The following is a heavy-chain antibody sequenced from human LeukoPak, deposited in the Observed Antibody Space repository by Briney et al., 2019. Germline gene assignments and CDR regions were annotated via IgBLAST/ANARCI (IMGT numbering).Heavy chain of an antibody. V-gene: IGHV4-59*01. CDR2: ISYSGST. D-gene: IGHD3-16*01. J-gene: IGHJ4*02. CDR3: ARVGRGDHTWGSYYFDH. Sequence: SETLSLTCTVSGDSISSYHWSWLRQSPGKALEWLGYISYSGSTNYNPSLKRPVTISVDTSKNQFSLQLSSVTAADTAVYYCARVGRGDHTWGSYYFDHWGQGTVVTVSS. CDR1: GDSISSYH.